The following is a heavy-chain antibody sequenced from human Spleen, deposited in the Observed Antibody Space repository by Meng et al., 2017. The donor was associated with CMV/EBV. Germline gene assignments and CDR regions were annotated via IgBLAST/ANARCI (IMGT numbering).Heavy chain of an antibody. CDR2: INPSGGST. D-gene: IGHD3-3*01. J-gene: IGHJ6*02. CDR1: GYTFTSYY. V-gene: IGHV1-46*01. Sequence: ASVKVSCKASGYTFTSYYMHWVRQAPGQGLAWMGIINPSGGSTSYAQKFQGRVTMTRDTSTSTVYMELSSLRSEDTAVYYCAREDRNFWSGYYLGYYYYYGMDVWGQGTTVTVSS. CDR3: AREDRNFWSGYYLGYYYYYGMDV.